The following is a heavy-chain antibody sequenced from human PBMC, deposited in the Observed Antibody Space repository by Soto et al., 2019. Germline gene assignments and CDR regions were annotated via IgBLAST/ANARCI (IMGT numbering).Heavy chain of an antibody. Sequence: PGGSLRLSCQVSGFTFGSYAMSWVRQAPGKGLEWVALVQSNHVTYYADSVRGRFTVSRDNSKNTLYLQMDSLRVEDTALYYCAKWLRGGSYYSDFWGQGAMVTVSS. CDR3: AKWLRGGSYYSDF. D-gene: IGHD3-10*01. J-gene: IGHJ4*02. CDR1: GFTFGSYA. CDR2: VQSNHVT. V-gene: IGHV3-23*01.